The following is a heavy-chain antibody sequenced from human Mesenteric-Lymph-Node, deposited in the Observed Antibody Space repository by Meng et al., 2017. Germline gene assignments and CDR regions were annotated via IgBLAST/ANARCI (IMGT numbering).Heavy chain of an antibody. CDR2: INTDGSST. CDR3: ARVSVSSSAAVEFDY. J-gene: IGHJ4*02. V-gene: IGHV3-74*01. D-gene: IGHD6-13*01. Sequence: GGSLRLSCAASGFTFRSYWMHWVRQAPGKGLVWVSRINTDGSSTSYADSVKGRFTISRDNAKNTLYLQMNSLRAEDTAVYYCARVSVSSSAAVEFDYWGQGTLVTVSS. CDR1: GFTFRSYW.